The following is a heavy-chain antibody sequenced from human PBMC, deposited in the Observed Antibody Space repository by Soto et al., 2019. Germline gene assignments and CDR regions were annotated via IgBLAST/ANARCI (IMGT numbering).Heavy chain of an antibody. J-gene: IGHJ4*02. D-gene: IGHD3-22*01. Sequence: PGWSLRLSCASSVFTLIRYGMHWVRQAPGKGLEWVAVIWFDGSNKNYADSVKGRFTVSKDNSKNTLYLQMDGLGAEDTAVYYCARAYDTSGYPYFDYWGQGTLVTVSS. CDR2: IWFDGSNK. CDR3: ARAYDTSGYPYFDY. V-gene: IGHV3-33*01. CDR1: VFTLIRYG.